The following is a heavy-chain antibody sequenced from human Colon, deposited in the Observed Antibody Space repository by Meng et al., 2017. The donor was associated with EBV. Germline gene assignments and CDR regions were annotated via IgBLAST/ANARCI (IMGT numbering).Heavy chain of an antibody. V-gene: IGHV4-39*07. CDR2: IYYSGRT. CDR1: GDSVSNKNKY. D-gene: IGHD2-21*02. CDR3: ARGDLDGDCYYCLDF. Sequence: QLQLQESGPGLVKPSETLSLTCSFSGDSVSNKNKYWGWIRQPPGKGLEWIGNIYYSGRTNYNPSLTSRVAISVDTSKNQFSLRLNSVTAADSAIYSCARGDLDGDCYYCLDFWGQGALVTVSS. J-gene: IGHJ4*02.